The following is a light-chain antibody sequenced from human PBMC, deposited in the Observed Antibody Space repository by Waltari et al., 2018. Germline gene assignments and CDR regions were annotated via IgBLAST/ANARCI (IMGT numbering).Light chain of an antibody. CDR2: RNN. CDR3: AVWDDSLSAWV. J-gene: IGLJ3*02. CDR1: SSNIGSQY. V-gene: IGLV1-47*01. Sequence: QSVLTQPPSASGTPGQRVTISCSGSSSNIGSQYVFRYQQLPVTAPKLLSYRNNQRPSGVPDRFSGSKSGTSASLAISGLRSEDEADYHCAVWDDSLSAWVFGGGTKLTVL.